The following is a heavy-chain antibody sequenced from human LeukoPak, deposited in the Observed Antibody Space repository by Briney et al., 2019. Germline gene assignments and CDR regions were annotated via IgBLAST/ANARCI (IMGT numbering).Heavy chain of an antibody. V-gene: IGHV1-69*10. CDR3: ARSSGRYYDFWSGYFTSDY. CDR1: GGTLSNYA. Sequence: GASVKVSCKASGGTLSNYAISWVRQAPGQGLEWMGGIIPMLGIPNYAQNFQGRVTITTDESTSTAYMELSSLRSEDTAVYYCARSSGRYYDFWSGYFTSDYWGQGTLVTVSS. J-gene: IGHJ4*02. D-gene: IGHD3-3*01. CDR2: IIPMLGIP.